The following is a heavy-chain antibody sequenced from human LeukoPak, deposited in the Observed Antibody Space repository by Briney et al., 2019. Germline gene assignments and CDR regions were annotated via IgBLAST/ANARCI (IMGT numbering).Heavy chain of an antibody. Sequence: ASVKVSCKASGYTFTAYYIHWVRQAPGQGLEWMGWINPNTGGTNFAQRFQGRVTMTRDTSLSTAYMDLSRLRSDDTAVYYCARDLGSSWYFAGGYWGQGTLVTVSS. CDR1: GYTFTAYY. CDR3: ARDLGSSWYFAGGY. V-gene: IGHV1-2*02. CDR2: INPNTGGT. J-gene: IGHJ4*02. D-gene: IGHD6-13*01.